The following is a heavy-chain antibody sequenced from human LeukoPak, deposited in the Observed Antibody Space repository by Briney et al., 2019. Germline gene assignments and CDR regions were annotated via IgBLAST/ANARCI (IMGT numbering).Heavy chain of an antibody. Sequence: GGSLTLSCGVSGFPLCSYGMHCVRRAPGKGLVWVAFIGYEGSDKYYAVSVGGRFTISRHSSKNTLYLQMNSLRAEDTAVYYCAKGGYSNPKDARVFDNWGQGTLVTVSS. CDR1: GFPLCSYG. J-gene: IGHJ4*02. CDR3: AKGGYSNPKDARVFDN. D-gene: IGHD4-11*01. V-gene: IGHV3-30*02. CDR2: IGYEGSDK.